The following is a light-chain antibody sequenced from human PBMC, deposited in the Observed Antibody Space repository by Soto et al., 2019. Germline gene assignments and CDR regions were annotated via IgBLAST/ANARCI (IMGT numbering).Light chain of an antibody. V-gene: IGKV3-20*01. J-gene: IGKJ1*01. Sequence: EIVLTQSPGTLSLSPGERATLSCRASQSVSTNYLAWYQQKPGQAPGLLIYGASSRATGIPDRFSGSGSGTDFTLTISRLEPEDFAVFYCQQYGGSPWTFGQGTKVDIK. CDR1: QSVSTNY. CDR3: QQYGGSPWT. CDR2: GAS.